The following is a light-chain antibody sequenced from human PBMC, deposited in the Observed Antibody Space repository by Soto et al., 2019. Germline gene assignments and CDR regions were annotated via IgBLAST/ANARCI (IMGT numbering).Light chain of an antibody. CDR2: GAS. J-gene: IGKJ1*01. Sequence: EMVLTQSPGTLSLSPGERATLSCRASQSVSSNFLAWYQQKPGQAPRLLFYGASSSATGLPHRFSGSGSETALTITISTLESEDSAVYYYQQYDSSPWTFGHESKV. CDR1: QSVSSNF. CDR3: QQYDSSPWT. V-gene: IGKV3-20*01.